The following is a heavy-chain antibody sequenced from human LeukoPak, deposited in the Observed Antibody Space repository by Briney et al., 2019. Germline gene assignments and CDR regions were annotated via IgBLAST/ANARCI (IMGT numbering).Heavy chain of an antibody. D-gene: IGHD3-22*01. CDR3: ARVRGGRYYYDSSGYLSFDY. CDR1: GGSFSGYY. CDR2: INHSGST. J-gene: IGHJ4*02. V-gene: IGHV4-34*01. Sequence: SETLSLTCAVYGGSFSGYYWSWIRQPPGKGLEWIGEINHSGSTNYNPSLKSRVTISVDTSKNQFSLKLSSVTAADTAVCYCARVRGGRYYYDSSGYLSFDYWGQGTLVTVSS.